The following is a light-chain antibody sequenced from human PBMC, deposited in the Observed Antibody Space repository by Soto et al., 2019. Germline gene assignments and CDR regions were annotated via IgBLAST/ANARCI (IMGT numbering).Light chain of an antibody. CDR2: GAS. J-gene: IGKJ2*01. CDR3: QQYTSSSPGGS. Sequence: DIVLTQSPGTLSLSPGETATLSCRASQSVSSKYLAWYQQKPGQAPRVLIYGASIRATGVPERFSGGGSGTDFTLTITRLEPEDFAVYYCQQYTSSSPGGSFGQGTKLEVK. V-gene: IGKV3-20*01. CDR1: QSVSSKY.